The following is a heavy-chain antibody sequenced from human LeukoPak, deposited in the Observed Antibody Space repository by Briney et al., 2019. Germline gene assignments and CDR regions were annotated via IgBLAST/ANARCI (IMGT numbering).Heavy chain of an antibody. Sequence: AASVKVSCKASGYTFTSYGIGWVRQAPGQGLEWMGWISAYNGNTNYAQKLQGRVTMTTDTSTSTAYMELRSLRSDDTAVYYCARDLYYDRIPPGAFDIWGQGTMVTVSS. D-gene: IGHD3-22*01. J-gene: IGHJ3*02. CDR3: ARDLYYDRIPPGAFDI. V-gene: IGHV1-18*01. CDR1: GYTFTSYG. CDR2: ISAYNGNT.